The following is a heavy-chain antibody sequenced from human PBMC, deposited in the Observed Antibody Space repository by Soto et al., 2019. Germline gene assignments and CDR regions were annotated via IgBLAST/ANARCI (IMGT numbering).Heavy chain of an antibody. CDR3: ARMGSGSGSYGRGNWFDP. D-gene: IGHD1-26*01. Sequence: RSLTCTVSGGSISSYYWSWIRQPPGKGLEWIGYIYYSGSTNYNPSLKSRVTISVDTSKNQFSLKLSSVTAADTAVYYCARMGSGSGSYGRGNWFDPWGQGTLVTV. V-gene: IGHV4-59*01. CDR1: GGSISSYY. J-gene: IGHJ5*02. CDR2: IYYSGST.